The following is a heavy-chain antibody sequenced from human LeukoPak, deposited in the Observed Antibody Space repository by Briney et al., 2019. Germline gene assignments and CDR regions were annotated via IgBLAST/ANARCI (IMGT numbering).Heavy chain of an antibody. CDR1: GFTVSSNY. D-gene: IGHD6-13*01. J-gene: IGHJ3*02. V-gene: IGHV3-66*01. CDR3: ARVIAAAGDDAFDI. Sequence: GGPLTLSCAASGFTVSSNYMSWVRQAPGKGLEWVSVIYSGGSTYYADSVKGRFTISREHSKNTLYLQMNSLRAEDTAVYYCARVIAAAGDDAFDIWGQGTMVTVSS. CDR2: IYSGGST.